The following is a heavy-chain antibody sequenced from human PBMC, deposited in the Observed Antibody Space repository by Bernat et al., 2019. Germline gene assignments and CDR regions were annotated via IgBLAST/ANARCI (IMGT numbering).Heavy chain of an antibody. J-gene: IGHJ4*02. CDR1: GFTFSSYA. Sequence: QVQLVESGGGVVQPGRSLRLSCAASGFTFSSYAMHWVRQAPGKGLEWVAVISYDGSNKYYADSVKGRFTISRDNSKNTLYLQMNSLRAEDTAVYYCARRASGWNDYGDYFDYWGQGTLVTVSS. D-gene: IGHD4-17*01. V-gene: IGHV3-30-3*01. CDR3: ARRASGWNDYGDYFDY. CDR2: ISYDGSNK.